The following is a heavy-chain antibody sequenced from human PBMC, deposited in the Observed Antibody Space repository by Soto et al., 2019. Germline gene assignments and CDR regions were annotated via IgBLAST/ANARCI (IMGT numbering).Heavy chain of an antibody. V-gene: IGHV5-51*01. Sequence: PGESLKISCKGSGYSFTSYWIGWVRQMPGKGLEWMGIIYPGDSDTRYSPSFQGQVTISADKSISTAYLQWSSLKASDTAMYYCARHLVSSGVGYCMDVWGKGTTVTVSS. CDR1: GYSFTSYW. J-gene: IGHJ6*03. CDR2: IYPGDSDT. CDR3: ARHLVSSGVGYCMDV. D-gene: IGHD3-10*01.